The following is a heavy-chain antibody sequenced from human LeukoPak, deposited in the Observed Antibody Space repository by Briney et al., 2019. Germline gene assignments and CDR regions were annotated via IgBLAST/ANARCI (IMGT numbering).Heavy chain of an antibody. CDR1: GGSFSGYY. J-gene: IGHJ5*02. V-gene: IGHV4-34*01. CDR2: IDYSGGT. CDR3: ARGPSITIFGVVMYTWFDP. Sequence: SETLSLTCAVYGGSFSGYYWTWIRQTPEKGLEWIGSIDYSGGTYFSPSLRSRVTLSVDTSKNQFSLNLISVTAADTAVYYCARGPSITIFGVVMYTWFDPWGQGTPVSVSS. D-gene: IGHD3-3*01.